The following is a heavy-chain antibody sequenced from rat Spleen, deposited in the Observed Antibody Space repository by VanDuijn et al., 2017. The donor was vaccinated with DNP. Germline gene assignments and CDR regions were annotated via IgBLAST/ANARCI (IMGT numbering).Heavy chain of an antibody. CDR1: GFTFSDYY. Sequence: EVQLVESGGGLVQPGRSLKLSCAASGFTFSDYYMAWVRQAPTKGLEWVAYIGSDGYAPYYGDSVKGRFTISRDNAKSTLYLQKNSLRSEEMATYYCIRWNSGHFDYWGQGVMVTVSS. V-gene: IGHV5-22*01. CDR3: IRWNSGHFDY. J-gene: IGHJ2*01. CDR2: IGSDGYAP. D-gene: IGHD4-3*01.